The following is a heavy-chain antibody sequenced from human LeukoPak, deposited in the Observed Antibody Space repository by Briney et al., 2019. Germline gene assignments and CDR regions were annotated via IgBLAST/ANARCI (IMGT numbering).Heavy chain of an antibody. CDR3: AKQPDSSSWSAFDY. CDR1: GFTFSSYA. Sequence: GGSLRLSCAASGFTFSSYAMHWVRQAPGKGLEWVAVISYDGSNKYYADSVKGRFTISRDNSKNTLYLQMNSLRAEDTAVYYCAKQPDSSSWSAFDYWGQGTLVTVSS. D-gene: IGHD6-13*01. J-gene: IGHJ4*02. CDR2: ISYDGSNK. V-gene: IGHV3-30-3*02.